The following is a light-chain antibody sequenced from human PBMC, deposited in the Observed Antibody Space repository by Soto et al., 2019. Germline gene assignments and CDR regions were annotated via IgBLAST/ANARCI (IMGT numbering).Light chain of an antibody. CDR1: SSDVGGYNY. Sequence: QSALTQPASVSGSPGQSITISCTGTSSDVGGYNYVSWYQQHPGKAPKLMNYDVSNRPSGVSNHFSGSKSGNTASLTISGLQAEDEADYYCSSYTSSSTLVVFGGGTKVTVL. CDR2: DVS. CDR3: SSYTSSSTLVV. J-gene: IGLJ2*01. V-gene: IGLV2-14*01.